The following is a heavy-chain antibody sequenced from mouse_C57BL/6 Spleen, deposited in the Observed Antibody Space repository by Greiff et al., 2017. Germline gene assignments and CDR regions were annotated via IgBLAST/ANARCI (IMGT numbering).Heavy chain of an antibody. CDR1: GYTFTSYW. CDR2: IDPSDSYT. Sequence: QVQLQQPGAELVMPGASVKLSCTASGYTFTSYWMHWVKQRPGQGLEWIGEIDPSDSYTNYNQKFKGKSTLTVDKSSSTAYMQLSSLTSEDSAVYDCARSYYAMDYWGQGTSVTVSS. CDR3: ARSYYAMDY. J-gene: IGHJ4*01. V-gene: IGHV1-69*01.